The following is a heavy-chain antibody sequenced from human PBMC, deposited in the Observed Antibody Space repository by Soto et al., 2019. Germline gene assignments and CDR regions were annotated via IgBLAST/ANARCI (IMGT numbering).Heavy chain of an antibody. CDR3: ARSVEGHFDY. J-gene: IGHJ4*02. CDR1: GFTFNIYS. Sequence: EVQLVESGGDLVQRGGSLRHSCAASGFTFNIYSMNWVRQAPGKGLEWFSYITSDTKTIKYADSVKGRFTISRDNAKNSVYLQMNSLRDEDTAVYYCARSVEGHFDYWGQGTVVTVSS. CDR2: ITSDTKTI. V-gene: IGHV3-48*02. D-gene: IGHD6-19*01.